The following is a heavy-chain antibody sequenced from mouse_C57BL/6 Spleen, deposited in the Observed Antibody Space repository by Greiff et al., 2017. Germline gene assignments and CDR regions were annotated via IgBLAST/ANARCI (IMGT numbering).Heavy chain of an antibody. Sequence: VQVVESGAELMKPGASVKLSCKATGYTFTGYWIEWVKQRPGHGLEWIGEILPGSGSTNYNEKFKGKATFTADTSSNTAYMQLSSLTTEDSAIYYCARSGIYYDYDDGYYFDYWGQGTTLTVSS. CDR1: GYTFTGYW. V-gene: IGHV1-9*01. CDR2: ILPGSGST. CDR3: ARSGIYYDYDDGYYFDY. D-gene: IGHD2-4*01. J-gene: IGHJ2*01.